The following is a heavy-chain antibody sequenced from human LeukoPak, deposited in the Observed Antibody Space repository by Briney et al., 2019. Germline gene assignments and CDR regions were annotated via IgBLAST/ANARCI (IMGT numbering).Heavy chain of an antibody. D-gene: IGHD3-22*01. CDR3: AKGGYYDSSGSFYFDY. J-gene: IGHJ4*02. Sequence: PGGSLRLSCAASGFTFSSYTMSWVRQAPGKGLEWISTISGSGGSTYYADPVKGRFTISRDNSKNTLYVQVNSLGTEDTAAYYCAKGGYYDSSGSFYFDYWGQGTLVTVSS. CDR2: ISGSGGST. CDR1: GFTFSSYT. V-gene: IGHV3-23*01.